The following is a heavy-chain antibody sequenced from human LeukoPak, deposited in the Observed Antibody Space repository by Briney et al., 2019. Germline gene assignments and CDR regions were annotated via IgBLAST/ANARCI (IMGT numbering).Heavy chain of an antibody. CDR2: ISAYNGNT. CDR3: AFSRYYDIANWFDP. CDR1: GYTFTSYG. D-gene: IGHD3-9*01. Sequence: ASVKVSCKASGYTFTSYGISWVRQAPGQGLEWMGWISAYNGNTNYAQKLQGRVTMTTDTSTSTAYMELRSLRSDDTAVYYCAFSRYYDIANWFDPWGRGTLVTVSS. J-gene: IGHJ5*02. V-gene: IGHV1-18*01.